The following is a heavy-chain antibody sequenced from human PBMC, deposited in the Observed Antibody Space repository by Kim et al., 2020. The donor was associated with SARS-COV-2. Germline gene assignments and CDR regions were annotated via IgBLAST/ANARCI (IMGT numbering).Heavy chain of an antibody. D-gene: IGHD6-13*01. CDR2: ISSSSSYT. CDR1: GFTFSDYY. J-gene: IGHJ4*02. Sequence: GGSLRLSCAASGFTFSDYYMSWIRQAPGKGLEWVSYISSSSSYTNYADSVKGRFTISRDNAKNSLYLQMNSLRAEDTAVYYCARDRTAAAGMGPDPAFSTDYWGQGTLVTVSS. CDR3: ARDRTAAAGMGPDPAFSTDY. V-gene: IGHV3-11*05.